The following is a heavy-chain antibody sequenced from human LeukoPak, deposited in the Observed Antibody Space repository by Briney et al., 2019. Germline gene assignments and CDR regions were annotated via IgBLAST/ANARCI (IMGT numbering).Heavy chain of an antibody. J-gene: IGHJ4*02. CDR1: GFTFSSYG. CDR3: ARFYANEWELPH. Sequence: GGSLRLSCAASGFTFSSYGMHCVRQAPGKGLEWVAFIRYDGSNKYYADSVKGRFTISRDNSKNTLYLQMNSLRAEDTAVYYCARFYANEWELPHWGQGTLVTVSS. CDR2: IRYDGSNK. D-gene: IGHD1-26*01. V-gene: IGHV3-30*02.